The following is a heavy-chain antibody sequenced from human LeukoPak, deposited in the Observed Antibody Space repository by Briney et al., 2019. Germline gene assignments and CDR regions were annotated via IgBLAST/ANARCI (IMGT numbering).Heavy chain of an antibody. V-gene: IGHV3-21*01. D-gene: IGHD6-6*01. J-gene: IGHJ5*02. CDR1: GFTFSGYD. CDR2: ISGSSSYI. Sequence: PGGSLRLSCAASGFTFSGYDMNWVCQAPGKGLEWVSSISGSSSYIYYADSLKGRFTISRDNAKKSVYLQMNSLRAEDTAVYYCARGSSNVAARNNWFDPWGQGTLVTVSS. CDR3: ARGSSNVAARNNWFDP.